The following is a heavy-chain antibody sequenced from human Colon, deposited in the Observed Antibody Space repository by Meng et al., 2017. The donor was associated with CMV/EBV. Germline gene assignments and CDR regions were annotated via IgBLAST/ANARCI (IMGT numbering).Heavy chain of an antibody. D-gene: IGHD2-21*01. CDR2: MNPATGNT. J-gene: IGHJ4*02. CDR3: VRGRVVGGG. CDR1: GYAFTSYV. V-gene: IGHV1-8*01. Sequence: ASVKVSCKASGYAFTSYVLYWVRQAPGQGLEWLGWMNPATGNTGYAETLQGRITMTRDSSIGTAYMELSSLRSEDTAVYYCVRGRVVGGGWGQGTLVTVSS.